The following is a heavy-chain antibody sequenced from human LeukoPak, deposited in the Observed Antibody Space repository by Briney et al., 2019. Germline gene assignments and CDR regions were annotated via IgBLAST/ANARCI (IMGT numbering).Heavy chain of an antibody. J-gene: IGHJ4*02. D-gene: IGHD3-3*01. Sequence: GSLSLSCAASGFTFSSYWMNWVRQAPGKGLEWVANIKQDGSEKHYVDSVKGRFTISRDNAKNSVYLQMNSLRAEDTAVYYCAGAGDDFWSAHHFDYWGQGTLVTVSS. CDR2: IKQDGSEK. V-gene: IGHV3-7*01. CDR1: GFTFSSYW. CDR3: AGAGDDFWSAHHFDY.